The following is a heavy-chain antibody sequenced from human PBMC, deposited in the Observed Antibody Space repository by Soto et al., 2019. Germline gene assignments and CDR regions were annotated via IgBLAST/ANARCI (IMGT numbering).Heavy chain of an antibody. V-gene: IGHV3-11*01. J-gene: IGHJ6*03. CDR2: ISSSGSTI. CDR1: GFTFSDYY. Sequence: VQLVESGGGLVKPGGSLRLSCAASGFTFSDYYMSWIRQAPGKGLEWVSHISSSGSTIYYADSVKGRFTISRDNATNSLYLQMNSLRAEDTAVYYCASFVDRGPPYYPSLDVWGKGTTVTVSS. D-gene: IGHD2-15*01. CDR3: ASFVDRGPPYYPSLDV.